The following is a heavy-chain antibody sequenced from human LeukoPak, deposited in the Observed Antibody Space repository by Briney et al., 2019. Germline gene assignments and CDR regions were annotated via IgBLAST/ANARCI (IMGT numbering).Heavy chain of an antibody. CDR2: INHSGST. D-gene: IGHD1-14*01. Sequence: RPSETLSLTCTVSGGSISSYYWSWIRQPPGKGLEWIGEINHSGSTNYNPSLKSRVTISVDTSKNQFSLKLSSVTAADTAVYYCARPPRWNHKRVWFDPWGQGTLVTVSS. V-gene: IGHV4-34*01. J-gene: IGHJ5*02. CDR3: ARPPRWNHKRVWFDP. CDR1: GGSISSYY.